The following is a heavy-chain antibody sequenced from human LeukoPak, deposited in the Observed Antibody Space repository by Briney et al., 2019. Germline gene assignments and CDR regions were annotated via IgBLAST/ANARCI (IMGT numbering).Heavy chain of an antibody. CDR1: GFTFSSYS. V-gene: IGHV3-48*04. CDR3: ANPGRYSSGWVFPPCFDY. Sequence: GGSLRLSCAASGFTFSSYSMNWVRQAPGKGLEWVSYISSSSSTIYYADSVKGRFTISRDNAKNSLYLQMNSLRAEDTAVYYCANPGRYSSGWVFPPCFDYWGQGTLVTVSS. CDR2: ISSSSSTI. J-gene: IGHJ4*02. D-gene: IGHD6-19*01.